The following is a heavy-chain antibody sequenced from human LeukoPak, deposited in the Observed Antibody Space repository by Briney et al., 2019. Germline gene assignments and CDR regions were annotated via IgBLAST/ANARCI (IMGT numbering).Heavy chain of an antibody. CDR1: GGTFSSYA. CDR3: ARSGSYPNYYFDY. D-gene: IGHD1-26*01. J-gene: IGHJ4*02. CDR2: IIPIFGTA. V-gene: IGHV1-69*05. Sequence: SVKVSCKASGGTFSSYAISWVRQAPGQGLEWMGGIIPIFGTANYAQKFQGRVTITTDESTSTGYMELSSLRSEDTAVYYCARSGSYPNYYFDYWGQGTLVTVSS.